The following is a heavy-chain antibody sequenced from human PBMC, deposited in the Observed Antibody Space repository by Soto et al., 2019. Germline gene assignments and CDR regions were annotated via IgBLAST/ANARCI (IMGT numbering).Heavy chain of an antibody. D-gene: IGHD4-4*01. V-gene: IGHV3-30*18. CDR2: ISYDGSNK. CDR3: AKDVDYSNYFDN. J-gene: IGHJ4*02. CDR1: GFTFSSYG. Sequence: QVQLVESGGGVVQPGRSLRLSCAASGFTFSSYGMHWVRQAPGKGLEWVAVISYDGSNKYYADSVKGRFTISRDNSKNTLYLQMNSLRAEDTAVYYCAKDVDYSNYFDNWGQGTLVTVSS.